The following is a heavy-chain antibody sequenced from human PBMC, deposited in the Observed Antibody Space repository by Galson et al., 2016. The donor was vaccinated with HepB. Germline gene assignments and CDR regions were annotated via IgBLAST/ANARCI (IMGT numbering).Heavy chain of an antibody. V-gene: IGHV2-5*02. CDR1: GFSLPTNGVA. Sequence: PALVKPTQTLTLTCTVSGFSLPTNGVAVGWIRQPPGKALERLALIYWDGDKRYSPSLNSRLTITKDTSKNQVVLKMTKMDPMDTVTYFCAHWPFCIGAVCYIGSGFDIWDQGTAVTVSS. J-gene: IGHJ3*02. D-gene: IGHD2-8*02. CDR3: AHWPFCIGAVCYIGSGFDI. CDR2: IYWDGDK.